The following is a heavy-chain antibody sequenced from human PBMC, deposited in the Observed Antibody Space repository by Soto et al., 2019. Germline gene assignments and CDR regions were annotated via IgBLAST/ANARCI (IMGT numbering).Heavy chain of an antibody. V-gene: IGHV3-33*01. CDR3: ARDTRLNYYYYMDV. Sequence: QVQLVESGGGVVQPGRSLRLSCAASGFTFSSYGMHLVRQAPGKGLEWVAVIWYDGRNKYYADSVKGLFTISRDNSKNTLYLQMNSLRAEDTAVYYCARDTRLNYYYYMDVWGKGTTVTVSS. D-gene: IGHD1-1*01. CDR1: GFTFSSYG. J-gene: IGHJ6*03. CDR2: IWYDGRNK.